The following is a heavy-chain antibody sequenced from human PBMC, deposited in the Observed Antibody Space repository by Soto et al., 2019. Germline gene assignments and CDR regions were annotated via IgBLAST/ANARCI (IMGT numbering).Heavy chain of an antibody. Sequence: QVQLQQWGAGLLKPSETLSLTCAVYGGSFSGYYWSWIRQPPGKGLEWIGEINHSGSTNYNPSLKSRVTISVDTSKDQLSLKLSSVTAADTAGYYCAKGWYSSSWYYFDYWGQGTLVTVSS. CDR3: AKGWYSSSWYYFDY. J-gene: IGHJ4*02. D-gene: IGHD6-13*01. CDR2: INHSGST. CDR1: GGSFSGYY. V-gene: IGHV4-34*01.